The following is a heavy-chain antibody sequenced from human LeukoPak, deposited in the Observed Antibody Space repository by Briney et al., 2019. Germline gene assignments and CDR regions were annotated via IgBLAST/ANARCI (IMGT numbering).Heavy chain of an antibody. D-gene: IGHD2-15*01. J-gene: IGHJ4*02. CDR1: GFSISSSGVG. Sequence: SGPTLVNPTQTLTLTCTFSGFSISSSGVGVGWIRQPPGRALEWLALIYWDDDKRYSPSLKNRLTITRDTSKSQVVLTMTNLDPVDAATYYCAHSRRLRVCSGGSCYYFDYWGQGTLVTVSS. CDR2: IYWDDDK. V-gene: IGHV2-5*02. CDR3: AHSRRLRVCSGGSCYYFDY.